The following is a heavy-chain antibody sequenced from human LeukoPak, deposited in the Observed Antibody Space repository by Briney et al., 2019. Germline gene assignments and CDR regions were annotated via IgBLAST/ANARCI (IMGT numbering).Heavy chain of an antibody. V-gene: IGHV3-64D*06. J-gene: IGHJ4*02. CDR3: VKDSSSGSYFDY. D-gene: IGHD3-10*01. Sequence: PGGSLRLSCSASGFTFSRYAMHWVRQAPGKGLEYVSAISSKGGSTYYADSVKGRFTISRDNSRNTLHLQMSSLRVEDTAVYYCVKDSSSGSYFDYWGQGTLVTVSS. CDR1: GFTFSRYA. CDR2: ISSKGGST.